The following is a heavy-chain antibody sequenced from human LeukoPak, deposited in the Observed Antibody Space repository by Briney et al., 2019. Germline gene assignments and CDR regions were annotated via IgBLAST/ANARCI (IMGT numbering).Heavy chain of an antibody. D-gene: IGHD6-19*01. Sequence: PGGSLRLSCVGSGFTFSNYWMHWVRQAPGKGLEWVSSISSSSSYIYYADSVKGRLTISRDNAKNSLYLQMNSLRAEDTAVYYCARDLPPAVAPTYYFDYWGQGTLVTVSS. CDR2: ISSSSSYI. V-gene: IGHV3-21*01. CDR1: GFTFSNYW. J-gene: IGHJ4*02. CDR3: ARDLPPAVAPTYYFDY.